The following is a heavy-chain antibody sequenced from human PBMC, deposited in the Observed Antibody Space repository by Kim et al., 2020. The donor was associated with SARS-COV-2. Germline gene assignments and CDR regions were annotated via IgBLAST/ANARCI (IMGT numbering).Heavy chain of an antibody. J-gene: IGHJ4*02. Sequence: SETLSLTCTVSGDSVSGGSYYWSWIRQAPGKGLEWIGFLYYNGRTSYNPSLKSRVTISLDTSKNQFSLNLTSVTAADTALYYCARDLHGDGYYFCYWGQGAL. CDR1: GDSVSGGSYY. D-gene: IGHD2-2*03. V-gene: IGHV4-61*01. CDR2: LYYNGRT. CDR3: ARDLHGDGYYFCY.